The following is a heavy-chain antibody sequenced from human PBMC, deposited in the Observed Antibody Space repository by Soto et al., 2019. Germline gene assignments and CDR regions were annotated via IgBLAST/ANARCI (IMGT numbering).Heavy chain of an antibody. Sequence: QVQLVQSGAEVKKPGASVKVSCKASGYTFTSYGISWVRQAPGQGLGWMGWISAYNGSTNYAQKPQGRVTLTTDTSARTAYIELRSLRSDDTAVYYSARDPQWPPDRYWGQGTLVTVSS. V-gene: IGHV1-18*01. CDR1: GYTFTSYG. J-gene: IGHJ4*02. D-gene: IGHD6-19*01. CDR3: ARDPQWPPDRY. CDR2: ISAYNGST.